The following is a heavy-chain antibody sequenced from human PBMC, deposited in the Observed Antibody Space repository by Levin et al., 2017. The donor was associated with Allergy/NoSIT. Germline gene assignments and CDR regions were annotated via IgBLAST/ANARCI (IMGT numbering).Heavy chain of an antibody. D-gene: IGHD3-3*01. J-gene: IGHJ5*02. CDR2: ISYDGSNK. V-gene: IGHV3-30-3*01. CDR1: GFTFSSYA. CDR3: ARMNYDFWSGYPLGWFDP. Sequence: GESLKISCAASGFTFSSYAMHWVRQAPGKGLEWVAVISYDGSNKYYADSVKGRFTISRDNSKNTLYLQMNSLRAEDTAVYYCARMNYDFWSGYPLGWFDPWGQGTLVTVSS.